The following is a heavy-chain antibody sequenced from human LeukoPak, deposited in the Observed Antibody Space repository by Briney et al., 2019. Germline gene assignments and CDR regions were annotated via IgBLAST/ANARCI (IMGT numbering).Heavy chain of an antibody. Sequence: GGSLRLSCAASGFTFSSYWMHWVRQVPGKGLVWVSRINSDGSSATYADSVKGRFTISRDNAKNTLYLQMNSLGAEDTAVYYCASWFSLGRDYYLDYWGEGTLVTVSS. V-gene: IGHV3-74*01. CDR1: GFTFSSYW. D-gene: IGHD3-22*01. J-gene: IGHJ4*02. CDR3: ASWFSLGRDYYLDY. CDR2: INSDGSSA.